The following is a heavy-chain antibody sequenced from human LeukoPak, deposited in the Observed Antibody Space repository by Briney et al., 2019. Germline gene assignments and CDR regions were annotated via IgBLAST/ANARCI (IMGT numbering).Heavy chain of an antibody. V-gene: IGHV4-39*01. CDR1: GGSIRSSYYY. CDR3: ALARDYRSGP. D-gene: IGHD4/OR15-4a*01. Sequence: PSETLSLTCTVSGGSIRSSYYYWGWIRQPPGKGLEWIGSIYDSGSTYYNPSLKSRVTISVDTSKNQFSLKLNSVTAADTAVYYCALARDYRSGPWGQGTLVTVSS. CDR2: IYDSGST. J-gene: IGHJ5*02.